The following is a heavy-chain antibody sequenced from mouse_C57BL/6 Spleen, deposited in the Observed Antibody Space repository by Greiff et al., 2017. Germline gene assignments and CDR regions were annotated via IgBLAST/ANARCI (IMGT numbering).Heavy chain of an antibody. CDR2: IYPGDGDT. Sequence: QVQLQQSGPELVKPGASVKISCKASGYAFSSSWMHWVKQRPGKGLEWIGRIYPGDGDTNYNGKFKGKATLTADKSSSTAYMQLSSLTSEDSAVYFCARWPTVFRYFDVWGTGTTVTVSS. J-gene: IGHJ1*03. CDR3: ARWPTVFRYFDV. D-gene: IGHD1-1*01. CDR1: GYAFSSSW. V-gene: IGHV1-82*01.